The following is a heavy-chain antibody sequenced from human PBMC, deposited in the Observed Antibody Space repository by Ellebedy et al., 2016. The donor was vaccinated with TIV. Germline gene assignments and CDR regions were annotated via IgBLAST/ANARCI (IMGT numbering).Heavy chain of an antibody. J-gene: IGHJ4*02. CDR3: ARVRGVSSSWYDY. V-gene: IGHV3-9*01. CDR2: ISWNSGSI. D-gene: IGHD6-13*01. CDR1: GFTFDDYA. Sequence: SLKISCAASGFTFDDYAMHWVRQAPGKGLEWVSGISWNSGSIGYADSVKGRFTISRDNAKNSLYLQMNSLRAEDTALYYCARVRGVSSSWYDYWGQGTLVTVSS.